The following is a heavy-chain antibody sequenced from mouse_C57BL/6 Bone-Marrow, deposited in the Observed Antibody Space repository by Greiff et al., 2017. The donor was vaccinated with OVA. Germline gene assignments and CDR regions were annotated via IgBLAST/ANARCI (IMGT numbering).Heavy chain of an antibody. CDR1: GYSITSGYY. Sequence: EVQLKESGPGLVKPSQSLSLTCSVTGYSITSGYYWNWIRQFPGNKLEWMGYISYDGSNNYNPSLKNRISITRDTSKNQFFLKLNSVTTEDTATYYCARGLYDSFDYWGQGTTLTVSS. V-gene: IGHV3-6*01. J-gene: IGHJ2*01. D-gene: IGHD2-3*01. CDR3: ARGLYDSFDY. CDR2: ISYDGSN.